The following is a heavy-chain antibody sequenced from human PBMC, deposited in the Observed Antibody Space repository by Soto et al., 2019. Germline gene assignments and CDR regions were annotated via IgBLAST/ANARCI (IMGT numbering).Heavy chain of an antibody. J-gene: IGHJ4*02. Sequence: QVQLVQSGAEVKKPGSSVKVSCKASGGTFSSYAISWVRQAPGQGLEWMGGIIPIFGTANYAQKLQGIVTIPADESTSTAYMELRSLRSEDTAVYYCARARPGVEMATIRGFDYWGQGTLVTVSS. CDR3: ARARPGVEMATIRGFDY. V-gene: IGHV1-69*01. D-gene: IGHD5-12*01. CDR1: GGTFSSYA. CDR2: IIPIFGTA.